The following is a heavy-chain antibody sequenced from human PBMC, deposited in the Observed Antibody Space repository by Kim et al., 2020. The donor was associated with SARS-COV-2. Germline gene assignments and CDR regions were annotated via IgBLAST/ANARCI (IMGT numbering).Heavy chain of an antibody. CDR2: IYYSGST. CDR3: ARALVDYYYYGMDV. D-gene: IGHD2-2*01. J-gene: IGHJ6*02. V-gene: IGHV4-59*01. Sequence: SETLSLTCTVSGGSISSYYWSWIRQPPGKGLEWIGYIYYSGSTNYNPSLKSRVTISVDTSKNQFSLKLSSVTAADTAVYYCARALVDYYYYGMDVWGQGTTVTVSS. CDR1: GGSISSYY.